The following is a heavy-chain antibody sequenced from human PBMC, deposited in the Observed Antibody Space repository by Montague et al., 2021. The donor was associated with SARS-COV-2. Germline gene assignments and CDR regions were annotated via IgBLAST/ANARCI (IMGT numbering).Heavy chain of an antibody. CDR3: ARVRAVPAAMGIFSDGRSYYDMDV. V-gene: IGHV4-39*01. CDR2: IYYSGST. J-gene: IGHJ6*02. Sequence: SETLSLTCTVYGGSISSSSYYWGWNRQPPGKGLEWKGNIYYSGSTYYTPSLKSRVTISAATSKNQFSLKLRSVTAADTAVYYCARVRAVPAAMGIFSDGRSYYDMDVWGQGTTVTVSS. CDR1: GGSISSSSYY. D-gene: IGHD2-2*01.